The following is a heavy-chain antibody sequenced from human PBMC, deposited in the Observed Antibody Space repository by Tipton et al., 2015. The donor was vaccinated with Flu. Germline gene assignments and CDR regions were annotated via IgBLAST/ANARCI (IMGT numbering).Heavy chain of an antibody. V-gene: IGHV4-31*03. CDR2: INHSGNT. J-gene: IGHJ4*02. CDR1: GDSIGNAYY. D-gene: IGHD5-12*01. CDR3: AREPEWLRSSLVDF. Sequence: TLSLTCSVSGDSIGNAYYWSWIRQHPGKGLEWIGNINHSGNTHYNPSLKSRVTLSVDSSKNQFSLKLSSVTAADTAVYYCAREPEWLRSSLVDFWGQGTLVTVSS.